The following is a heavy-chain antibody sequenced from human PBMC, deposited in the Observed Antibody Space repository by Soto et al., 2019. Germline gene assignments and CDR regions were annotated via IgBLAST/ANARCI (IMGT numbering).Heavy chain of an antibody. Sequence: QPGGSLRLSCAASGFTFDDYAMHWVRQAPGKGLEWVSGISWNSGSIGYADSVKGRFTISRDNAKNSLYLQMNSLRAEDTALYYCAKDLHSSGWYPHDAFGIWGQGTMVTVSS. CDR3: AKDLHSSGWYPHDAFGI. J-gene: IGHJ3*02. CDR2: ISWNSGSI. V-gene: IGHV3-9*01. D-gene: IGHD6-19*01. CDR1: GFTFDDYA.